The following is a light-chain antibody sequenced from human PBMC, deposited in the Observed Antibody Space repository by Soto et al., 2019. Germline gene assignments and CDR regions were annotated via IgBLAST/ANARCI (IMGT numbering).Light chain of an antibody. CDR1: QRIGNY. Sequence: EVVLTQSPATLSLSPGEGATLSCRASQRIGNYLAWYQQKPGQAPRLLIYATSNRATGIPARFSGSGSGTDFTLTISRLEPEDFSVYSCQPRSSWPFTFGPGTKVDSK. V-gene: IGKV3-11*01. CDR2: ATS. CDR3: QPRSSWPFT. J-gene: IGKJ3*01.